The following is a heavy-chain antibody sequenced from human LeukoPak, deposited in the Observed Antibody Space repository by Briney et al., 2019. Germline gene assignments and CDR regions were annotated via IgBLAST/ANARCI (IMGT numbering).Heavy chain of an antibody. CDR2: IYYSGST. Sequence: SETLSLTCTVSGGSISSYYWSWIRQPPGKGLEWIGYIYYSGSTNYNPSLKSRVTISVDTSKNQFPLKLSSVTAADTAVYYCARSPLGGGSYYFDYWGQGTLVTVSS. D-gene: IGHD1-26*01. CDR3: ARSPLGGGSYYFDY. CDR1: GGSISSYY. J-gene: IGHJ4*02. V-gene: IGHV4-59*08.